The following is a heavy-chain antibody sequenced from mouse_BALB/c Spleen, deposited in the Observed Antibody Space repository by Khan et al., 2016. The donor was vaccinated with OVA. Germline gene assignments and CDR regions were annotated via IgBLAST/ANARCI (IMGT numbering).Heavy chain of an antibody. Sequence: QVQLQQSGAELAKPGASVKMSCKASGYTFTSYWMHWVKQRPGQGLEWIGYINPSTGYTEYNQKFKDKATLTADKSSSTAYMQLSSLTSEDSAGYYCAYDYAYWGQGTLVTVSA. CDR1: GYTFTSYW. CDR2: INPSTGYT. J-gene: IGHJ3*01. V-gene: IGHV1-7*01. D-gene: IGHD2-4*01. CDR3: AYDYAY.